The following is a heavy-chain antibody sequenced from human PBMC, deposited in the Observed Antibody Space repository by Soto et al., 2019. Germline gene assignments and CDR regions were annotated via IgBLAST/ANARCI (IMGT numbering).Heavy chain of an antibody. CDR3: AKDIGSGWYTDAFDI. J-gene: IGHJ3*02. D-gene: IGHD6-19*01. CDR1: GFTFSSYA. Sequence: EVQLLESGGGLVQPGGSLRLSCAASGFTFSSYAMSWVRQAPGKGLEWVSGIRGSGGSTYYADSVKGRFTISRDNSKNTLYLQMNSLRAEDTAVYYCAKDIGSGWYTDAFDIWGQGTMVTVSS. CDR2: IRGSGGST. V-gene: IGHV3-23*01.